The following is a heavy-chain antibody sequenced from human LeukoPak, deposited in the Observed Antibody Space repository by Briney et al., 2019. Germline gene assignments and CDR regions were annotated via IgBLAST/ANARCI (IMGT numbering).Heavy chain of an antibody. CDR3: ARCRDGYNWFDY. CDR2: IYSGGST. CDR1: GFTVSSNY. J-gene: IGHJ4*02. D-gene: IGHD5-24*01. V-gene: IGHV3-53*01. Sequence: GGSLRLSCAASGFTVSSNYMSWVRQAPGKGLEWVSAIYSGGSTYYAGSVKGRFTISRDNSKNTLYLQMNSLRAEDTAVYYCARCRDGYNWFDYWGQGTLVTVSS.